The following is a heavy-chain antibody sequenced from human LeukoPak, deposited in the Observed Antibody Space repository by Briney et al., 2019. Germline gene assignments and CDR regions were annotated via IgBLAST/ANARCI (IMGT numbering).Heavy chain of an antibody. Sequence: SETLSLTCAVSGGSISSNSYYWGWIRHPPGKGLEWIGSIYYSGSTYYNPSLKSRVTISVDTSKNQFSLKLSSVTAADTAVYYFARTRYYYNSRSYGAPYYFDYWGQGTLVTVSS. CDR3: ARTRYYYNSRSYGAPYYFDY. D-gene: IGHD3-10*01. CDR1: GGSISSNSYY. CDR2: IYYSGST. V-gene: IGHV4-39*01. J-gene: IGHJ4*02.